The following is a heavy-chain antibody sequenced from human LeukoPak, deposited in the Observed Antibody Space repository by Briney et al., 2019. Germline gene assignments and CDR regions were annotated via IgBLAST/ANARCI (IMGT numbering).Heavy chain of an antibody. CDR3: AKDKHSGPSYYFDY. V-gene: IGHV3-43*01. Sequence: GGSLRLSCAASGFTFDDYTMHWVRQAPGKGLEWVSLISWDGGSTYYADSVKGRFTISRDNAKNSLYLQMNSLRAEDTALYYCAKDKHSGPSYYFDYWGQGTLVTVSS. J-gene: IGHJ4*02. D-gene: IGHD1-26*01. CDR2: ISWDGGST. CDR1: GFTFDDYT.